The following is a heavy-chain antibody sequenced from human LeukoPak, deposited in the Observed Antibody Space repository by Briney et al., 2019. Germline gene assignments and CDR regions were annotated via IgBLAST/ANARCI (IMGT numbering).Heavy chain of an antibody. CDR1: GYTLTELS. V-gene: IGHV1-24*01. CDR2: FDPEDGET. D-gene: IGHD2-2*01. CDR3: ATDSGDIVVVPAAPIRLGAFDI. Sequence: ASVKVSCKVSGYTLTELSMHWMRQAPGKGLEWMGGFDPEDGETIYAQKFQGRVTMTEDTSTDTAYMELSSLRSEDTAVYYCATDSGDIVVVPAAPIRLGAFDIWGQGTMVTVSS. J-gene: IGHJ3*02.